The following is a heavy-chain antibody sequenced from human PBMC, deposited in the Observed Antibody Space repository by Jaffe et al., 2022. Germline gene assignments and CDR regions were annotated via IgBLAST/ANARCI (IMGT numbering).Heavy chain of an antibody. D-gene: IGHD2-2*01. J-gene: IGHJ3*02. CDR2: IYHSGST. CDR1: GGSISSSNW. CDR3: ARTGGYCSSTSCYVDAFDI. V-gene: IGHV4-4*02. Sequence: QVQLQESGPGLVKPSGTLSLTCAVSGGSISSSNWWSWVRQPPGKGLEWIGEIYHSGSTNYNPSLKSRVTISVDKSKNQFSLKLSSVTAADTAVYYCARTGGYCSSTSCYVDAFDIWGQGTMVTVSS.